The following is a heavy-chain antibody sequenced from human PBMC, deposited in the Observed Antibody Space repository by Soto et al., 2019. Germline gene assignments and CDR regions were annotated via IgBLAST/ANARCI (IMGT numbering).Heavy chain of an antibody. CDR3: ARIDSTRYYYGMDV. D-gene: IGHD3-22*01. V-gene: IGHV1-18*01. J-gene: IGHJ6*02. Sequence: ASVKVSCKASGYTFTSYGISWVRQAPGQGLEWMGWISAYNGNTNYAQKLQGRVTMTTDTSTSTAYMELRSLRSDDTAVYYCARIDSTRYYYGMDVWGQGTTVTVSS. CDR2: ISAYNGNT. CDR1: GYTFTSYG.